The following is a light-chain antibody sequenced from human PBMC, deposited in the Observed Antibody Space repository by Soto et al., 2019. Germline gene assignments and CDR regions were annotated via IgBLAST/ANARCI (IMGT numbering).Light chain of an antibody. J-gene: IGKJ5*01. CDR2: DAS. CDR1: QSVSSY. Sequence: EIVLTQSPATLSLSPGERATLSCRARQSVSSYLAWYQQKPGQAPRLLIYDASNRATGIPARFSGSGSGTDFTLTISSLEPEDFEVYYCQQRSNWPPTFGQGTRLEIK. V-gene: IGKV3-11*01. CDR3: QQRSNWPPT.